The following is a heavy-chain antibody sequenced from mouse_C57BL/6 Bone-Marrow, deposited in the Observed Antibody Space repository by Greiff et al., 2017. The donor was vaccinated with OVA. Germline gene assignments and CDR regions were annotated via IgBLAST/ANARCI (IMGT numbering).Heavy chain of an antibody. CDR2: IWRGGST. J-gene: IGHJ1*03. D-gene: IGHD2-3*01. CDR1: GFSLTSYG. V-gene: IGHV2-5*01. CDR3: AKIPDGYWYFDV. Sequence: VKVVESGPGLVQPSQSLSITCTVSGFSLTSYGVHWVRQSPGKGLEWLGVIWRGGSTDYNAAFMSRLSITKDNSKSQVFFKMNSLQADDTAIYYCAKIPDGYWYFDVWGTGTTVTVSS.